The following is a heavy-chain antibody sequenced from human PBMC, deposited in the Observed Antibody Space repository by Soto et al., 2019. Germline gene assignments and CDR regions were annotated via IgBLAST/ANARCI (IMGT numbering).Heavy chain of an antibody. V-gene: IGHV3-23*01. J-gene: IGHJ6*02. Sequence: PGGSLRLSCAASGFTFSDHFMDWVRQAPGKGLEWVSAIDRSGGTSYYADSVKGRFTISRDNAKNTLYLQMNSLRADDTAVYYCARGDCSAAGCYIHYYYGWTSGAKGPRSPSP. CDR3: ARGDCSAAGCYIHYYYGWTS. CDR2: IDRSGGTS. CDR1: GFTFSDHF. D-gene: IGHD2-2*02.